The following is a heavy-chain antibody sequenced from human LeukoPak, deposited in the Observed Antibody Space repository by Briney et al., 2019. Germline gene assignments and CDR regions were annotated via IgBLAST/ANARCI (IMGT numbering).Heavy chain of an antibody. Sequence: GGSLRLSCAVSGFTFSSYWMSWVRQAPGKGLEWVAHIKQDGSEKYYVDSVKGRFTISRDNAKNSLYLQMNSLRAEDTAVYYCAKSHYYDSSGYYYGVGYYYYYYMDVWGKGTTVTVSS. J-gene: IGHJ6*03. V-gene: IGHV3-7*03. D-gene: IGHD3-22*01. CDR2: IKQDGSEK. CDR3: AKSHYYDSSGYYYGVGYYYYYYMDV. CDR1: GFTFSSYW.